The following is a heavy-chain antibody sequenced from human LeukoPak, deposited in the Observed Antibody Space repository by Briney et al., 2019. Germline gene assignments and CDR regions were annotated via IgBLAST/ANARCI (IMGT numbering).Heavy chain of an antibody. V-gene: IGHV3-21*01. CDR1: GFTFSSYS. CDR3: ARDRGYSYGYEYLDY. J-gene: IGHJ4*02. D-gene: IGHD5-18*01. CDR2: ISSSSSYI. Sequence: GGSLRLSCAASGFTFSSYSMNWVRQAPGKGLEWVSSISSSSSYIYYADSVKGRFTISRDNAKNSLYLQMNSLRAEDTAVYYCARDRGYSYGYEYLDYWGQGTLVTVSS.